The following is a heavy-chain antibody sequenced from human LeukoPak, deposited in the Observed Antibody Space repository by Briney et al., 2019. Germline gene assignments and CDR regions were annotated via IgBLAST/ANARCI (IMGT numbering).Heavy chain of an antibody. Sequence: PGGSLRLSCAASGFTFSSYAMSWVRQAPGKGLEWVSAISDSGGSTYYADSVKGRFTISRDNSKNTLYLQMNSLRAEDTAVYYCAKNSGSYVRGYYFDYWGQGTLVTVSS. CDR2: ISDSGGST. CDR3: AKNSGSYVRGYYFDY. V-gene: IGHV3-23*01. CDR1: GFTFSSYA. J-gene: IGHJ4*02. D-gene: IGHD1-26*01.